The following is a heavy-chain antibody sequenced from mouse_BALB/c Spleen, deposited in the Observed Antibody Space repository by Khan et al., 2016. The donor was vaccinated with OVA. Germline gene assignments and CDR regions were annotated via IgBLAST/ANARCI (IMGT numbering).Heavy chain of an antibody. J-gene: IGHJ1*01. CDR1: GYSITSDYA. V-gene: IGHV3-2*02. CDR2: ITYSGST. Sequence: EVQLQESGPGLVKPSQSLSLTCTVTGYSITSDYAWNWIRQFPGNKLEWMGYITYSGSTSYHPSLKSRTSITRDTSRNQFFLQLNSVTTEDTATYFCGRRSVWGAGTTVTVSS. CDR3: GRRSV.